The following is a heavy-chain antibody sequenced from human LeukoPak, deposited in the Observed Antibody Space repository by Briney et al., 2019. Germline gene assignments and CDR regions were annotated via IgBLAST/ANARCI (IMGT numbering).Heavy chain of an antibody. D-gene: IGHD5-12*01. CDR3: ATTHSEKYSGYIYYGMDV. V-gene: IGHV1-2*04. J-gene: IGHJ6*02. CDR2: INPNSGGT. Sequence: GASVKVSCKASGYTFTGYYMHWVRQAPGQGLEWMGWINPNSGGTNYAQKFQGWVTMTRDTSISTAYMELSRLRSDDTAVYYCATTHSEKYSGYIYYGMDVWGQGTTVTVSS. CDR1: GYTFTGYY.